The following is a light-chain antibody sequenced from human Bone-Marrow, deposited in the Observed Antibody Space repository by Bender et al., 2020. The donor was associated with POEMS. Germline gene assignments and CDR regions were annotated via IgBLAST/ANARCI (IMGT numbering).Light chain of an antibody. J-gene: IGLJ2*01. V-gene: IGLV2-18*02. CDR2: EVS. Sequence: QSALTQPPSVSGSPGQSVTISCTGSSSDVGSYDRVSWYQQPPGTAPKLMIYEVSNRPSGVPHRFSGSKSGNTASLTISGLQAEDEADYYCCSYAGSSTFVVFGGGTKLTVL. CDR1: SSDVGSYDR. CDR3: CSYAGSSTFVV.